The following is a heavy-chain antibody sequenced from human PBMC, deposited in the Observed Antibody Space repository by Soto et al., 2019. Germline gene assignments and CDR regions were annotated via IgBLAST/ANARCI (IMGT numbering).Heavy chain of an antibody. CDR3: GTHPGGGGY. D-gene: IGHD3-10*01. Sequence: EVQLVESGGGLIQPGGSLRLSCAVSGFTVSNNYMSWVRQAPGKGLEGVSVIYSGGYTAYGDSVKGRFTISRDNSRNNFFLKMNGLGAAARALDSWGTHPGGGGYWGQGTLVTVSS. CDR1: GFTVSNNY. V-gene: IGHV3-53*01. J-gene: IGHJ4*02. CDR2: IYSGGYT.